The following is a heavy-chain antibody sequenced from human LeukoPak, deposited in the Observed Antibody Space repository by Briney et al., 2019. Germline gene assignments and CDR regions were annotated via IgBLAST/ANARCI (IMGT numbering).Heavy chain of an antibody. Sequence: GESLKISCKGSGYSFINYWIGWVRQIPGKGLEWMGTIYPGDSDTRYSPSFQGQVTISADKSISTAYLQWSSLKASDTAMYYCARHSAHDYYDSSGYSDYWGQGTLVTVSS. CDR3: ARHSAHDYYDSSGYSDY. CDR2: IYPGDSDT. V-gene: IGHV5-51*01. CDR1: GYSFINYW. D-gene: IGHD3-22*01. J-gene: IGHJ4*02.